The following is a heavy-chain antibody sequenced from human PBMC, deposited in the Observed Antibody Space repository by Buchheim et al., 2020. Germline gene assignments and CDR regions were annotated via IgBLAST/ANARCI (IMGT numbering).Heavy chain of an antibody. CDR2: ISFDGSNK. CDR1: GFTFSSYG. V-gene: IGHV3-30*18. Sequence: QVQLVESGGGVVQPGRSLRLSCAASGFTFSSYGMHWVRQAPGKGLEWVAVISFDGSNKYYADSVKGRFTISRDNSKNTLYLQMNSLRAEDTAVYYCAKDPRRKQPFYGMDVWGQGTT. J-gene: IGHJ6*02. D-gene: IGHD6-13*01. CDR3: AKDPRRKQPFYGMDV.